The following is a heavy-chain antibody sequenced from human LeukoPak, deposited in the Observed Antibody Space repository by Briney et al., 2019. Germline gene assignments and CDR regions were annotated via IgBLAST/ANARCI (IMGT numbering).Heavy chain of an antibody. CDR1: GFTFSSYG. D-gene: IGHD5-24*01. V-gene: IGHV3-74*01. Sequence: GGSLRLSCAASGFTFSSYGMHWVRQAPGKGLVWVSRIDTDGSSTSYADSVKGRFTISRDSAKNTLYLQMNSLRAEDTAVYYCARALVGDRDGYIYDAFYIWGQGTMVTVSS. CDR3: ARALVGDRDGYIYDAFYI. CDR2: IDTDGSST. J-gene: IGHJ3*02.